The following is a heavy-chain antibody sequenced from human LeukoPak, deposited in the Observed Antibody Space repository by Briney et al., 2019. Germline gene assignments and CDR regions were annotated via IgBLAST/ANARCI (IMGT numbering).Heavy chain of an antibody. J-gene: IGHJ4*02. Sequence: GISWNSGSIGYADSVKGRFTISRDNAKNSLYLQMNSLRAEDTALYYCAKDSTAMGTYYFDYWGQGTLVTVSS. V-gene: IGHV3-9*01. D-gene: IGHD5-18*01. CDR2: ISWNSGSI. CDR3: AKDSTAMGTYYFDY.